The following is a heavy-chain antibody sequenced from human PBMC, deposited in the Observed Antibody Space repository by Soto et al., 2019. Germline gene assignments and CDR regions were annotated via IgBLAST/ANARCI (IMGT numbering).Heavy chain of an antibody. D-gene: IGHD6-13*01. Sequence: QVQLQESGPGLVKPSETLSLTCTVSGGSINSYYWSWIRQPPGKGLEWIGYIYYSGSTNYNPSLKSRXXIXVXTSKNQFSLKLSSVTAADTAVYYCARAAIAAAPSDYWGQGTLVTVSS. CDR1: GGSINSYY. V-gene: IGHV4-59*08. CDR3: ARAAIAAAPSDY. J-gene: IGHJ4*02. CDR2: IYYSGST.